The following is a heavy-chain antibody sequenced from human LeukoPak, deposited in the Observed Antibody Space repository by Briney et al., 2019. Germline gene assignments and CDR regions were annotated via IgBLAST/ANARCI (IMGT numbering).Heavy chain of an antibody. CDR2: ISYDGSSK. D-gene: IGHD5-18*01. V-gene: IGHV3-30*04. CDR1: GFTFSTYA. J-gene: IGHJ4*02. Sequence: HPGGSLRLSCAASGFTFSTYAMHWVRQAPGKGLEWVAVISYDGSSKYYADSVKGRFTISRDNAKNSLYLQMNSLRAEDTAVYYCARDRWGYSYGGDWGQGTLVTVSS. CDR3: ARDRWGYSYGGD.